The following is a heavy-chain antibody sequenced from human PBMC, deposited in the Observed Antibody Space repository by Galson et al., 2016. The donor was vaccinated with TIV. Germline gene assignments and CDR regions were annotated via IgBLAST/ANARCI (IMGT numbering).Heavy chain of an antibody. CDR2: FIPLFGTA. CDR1: GDTFSTYP. V-gene: IGHV1-69*13. CDR3: ARMGDNWNYAYFDY. Sequence: SVKVSCKASGDTFSTYPFNWVRQAPGQGLEWVGGFIPLFGTANYAQKFQGRVTITADESTSTLYMEVSSLRSEDTAVYYCARMGDNWNYAYFDYWGQGTLVTVSS. D-gene: IGHD1-7*01. J-gene: IGHJ4*02.